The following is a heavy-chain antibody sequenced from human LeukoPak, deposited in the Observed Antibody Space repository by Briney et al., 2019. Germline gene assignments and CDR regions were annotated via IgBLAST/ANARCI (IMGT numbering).Heavy chain of an antibody. Sequence: SVKVSCKASGGTFSSYAISWVRQAPGQGLEWMGGIIPIFGTANYAQKFQGRVTITADKSTSTAYMELSRLRSEDTAVYYCASGKTLEYGYYFDYWGQGTLVTVSS. J-gene: IGHJ4*02. V-gene: IGHV1-69*06. CDR3: ASGKTLEYGYYFDY. CDR2: IIPIFGTA. CDR1: GGTFSSYA. D-gene: IGHD3-3*01.